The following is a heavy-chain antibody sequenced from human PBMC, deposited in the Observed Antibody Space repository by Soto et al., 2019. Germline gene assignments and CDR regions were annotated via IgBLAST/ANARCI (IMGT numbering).Heavy chain of an antibody. CDR3: ARGGDSSPFDY. CDR2: INSDGSST. V-gene: IGHV3-74*01. D-gene: IGHD6-13*01. Sequence: GGSLRLSCAASGFTFSSYWMHWVRQAPGKGLVWVSRINSDGSSTSYADSVKGRFTISRDNAKNTLYLQMNSLRAEDTAVYYCARGGDSSPFDYWGQGTPVTVSS. J-gene: IGHJ4*02. CDR1: GFTFSSYW.